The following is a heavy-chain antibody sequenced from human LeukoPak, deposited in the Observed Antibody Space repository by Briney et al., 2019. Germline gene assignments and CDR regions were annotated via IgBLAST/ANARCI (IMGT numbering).Heavy chain of an antibody. Sequence: SETLSLTCTVSGRSISSYYWSWIRQPPGKGLEWIGTIYYSGSTYYNPSLKSRVTISVDTSKNQFSMNLSSVTAADTAVYYCARHLGFGSYNAFDIWGQGTMVTVSS. CDR1: GRSISSYY. J-gene: IGHJ3*02. D-gene: IGHD3-10*01. CDR2: IYYSGST. CDR3: ARHLGFGSYNAFDI. V-gene: IGHV4-59*04.